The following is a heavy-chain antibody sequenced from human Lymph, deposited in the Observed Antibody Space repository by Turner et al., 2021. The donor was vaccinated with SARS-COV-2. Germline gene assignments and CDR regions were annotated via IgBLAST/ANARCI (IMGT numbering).Heavy chain of an antibody. D-gene: IGHD6-13*01. CDR3: ARDLGTYGMDV. Sequence: EVQLVETGGGLIQPGGSLRPSCAASGIIVRRNYMNWVRQAPGKGLEWVSVIYSGGTTYYADSVKGRFTISRDNSKNTLYLQMNSQRVEDTAVYYRARDLGTYGMDVWGQGTTVTVSS. J-gene: IGHJ6*02. CDR2: IYSGGTT. CDR1: GIIVRRNY. V-gene: IGHV3-53*02.